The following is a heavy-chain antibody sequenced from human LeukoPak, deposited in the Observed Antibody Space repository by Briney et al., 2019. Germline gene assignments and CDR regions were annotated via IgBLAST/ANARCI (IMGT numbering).Heavy chain of an antibody. J-gene: IGHJ4*02. CDR2: IYPGDSDI. Sequence: HGESLKISCKGSGYSFTSYWIGWVRQMPGRGLEWMGIIYPGDSDIRYSPSFQGQVTISADKSISTAYLQWSSLKASDTAMYYCAKHLNRWLKPDYFDYGGPGTLVPVSS. V-gene: IGHV5-51*01. CDR1: GYSFTSYW. CDR3: AKHLNRWLKPDYFDY. D-gene: IGHD5-12*01.